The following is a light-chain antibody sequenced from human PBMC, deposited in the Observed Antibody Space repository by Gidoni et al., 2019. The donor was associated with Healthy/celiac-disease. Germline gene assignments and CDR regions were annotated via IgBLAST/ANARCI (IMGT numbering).Light chain of an antibody. J-gene: IGKJ4*01. Sequence: DIQMTQSPSTLSASVGDRVTITCRASQSISIWLAWYQQKPWKAPKLLIYDASSLESGVPSRFSGIGSGTEFTLTISSLQPDDFATYYCQQYNSYSPLTFGGGTKVEIK. V-gene: IGKV1-5*01. CDR2: DAS. CDR1: QSISIW. CDR3: QQYNSYSPLT.